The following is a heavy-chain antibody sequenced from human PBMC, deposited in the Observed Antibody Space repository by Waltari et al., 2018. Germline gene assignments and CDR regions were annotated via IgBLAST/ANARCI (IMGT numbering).Heavy chain of an antibody. J-gene: IGHJ6*02. D-gene: IGHD3-16*01. CDR3: AKDNFGMDV. V-gene: IGHV3-21*01. CDR2: ISASTSYI. CDR1: GFMFSAYS. Sequence: EPHLVESGGGLLKPGGSLRLSCEASGFMFSAYSMNWVRQAPGKGLEWVSSISASTSYIYYAASVEGRFTISRDNARNSLFLQMNSLRAEDTAVYYCAKDNFGMDVWGQGTTVTVS.